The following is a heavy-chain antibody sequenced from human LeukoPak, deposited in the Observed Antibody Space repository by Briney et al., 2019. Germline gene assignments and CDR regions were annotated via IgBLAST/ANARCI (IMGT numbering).Heavy chain of an antibody. CDR1: GGSISRSSYY. J-gene: IGHJ4*02. CDR3: ARQGGRLSNDY. D-gene: IGHD6-19*01. V-gene: IGHV4-39*01. Sequence: SETLSLTCTVSGGSISRSSYYWGWIRQPPGKGLEWIGSIYYSGNTYYSPSLKSRVTISVDMSTNQFSLRLSSVTAADTAVYYCARQGGRLSNDYWGQGTLVTVSS. CDR2: IYYSGNT.